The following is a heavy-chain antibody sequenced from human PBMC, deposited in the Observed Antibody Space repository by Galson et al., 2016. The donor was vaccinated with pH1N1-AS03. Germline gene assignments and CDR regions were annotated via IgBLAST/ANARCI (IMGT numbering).Heavy chain of an antibody. V-gene: IGHV3-21*04. D-gene: IGHD4/OR15-4a*01. Sequence: SLRLSCAASGLTVNSNYMSWVRQAPGKGLQWVSTISTTSNYIYYADSVKGRFTISRDNSRNTLYLQMKSLRAEDTAVYFCVRNDYEDVDLQGFYFDYWGQGTLVTVSS. CDR2: ISTTSNYI. CDR3: VRNDYEDVDLQGFYFDY. J-gene: IGHJ4*02. CDR1: GLTVNSNY.